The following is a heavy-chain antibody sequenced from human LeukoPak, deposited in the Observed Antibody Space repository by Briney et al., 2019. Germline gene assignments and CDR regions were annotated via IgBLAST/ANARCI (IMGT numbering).Heavy chain of an antibody. CDR2: MNPNSGNT. V-gene: IGHV1-8*01. CDR3: ARGQARRGIAAAVY. J-gene: IGHJ4*02. D-gene: IGHD6-13*01. Sequence: ASVTVSFKASGYTFTIYDINWVRQAPGQGLEWMGWMNPNSGNTGYSQKFQGRVTMTRNTSISTAYMELSSLRSEDTAVYYCARGQARRGIAAAVYWGQGTLVTVSS. CDR1: GYTFTIYD.